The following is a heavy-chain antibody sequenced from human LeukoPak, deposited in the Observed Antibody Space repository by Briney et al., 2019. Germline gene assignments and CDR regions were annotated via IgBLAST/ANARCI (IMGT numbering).Heavy chain of an antibody. D-gene: IGHD3-3*01. CDR1: GFTFNYYG. CDR3: AKQAGWGGYFSFLPFDF. CDR2: FGHNGGIT. V-gene: IGHV3-23*01. J-gene: IGHJ4*02. Sequence: GGSLRLSCASSGFTFNYYGLSWVRQAPGKGLEWVSGFGHNGGITYSDSVKGRFTISRDNSKNTLFLQMNSLRADDTAVYFCAKQAGWGGYFSFLPFDFWGRGTLVTVSS.